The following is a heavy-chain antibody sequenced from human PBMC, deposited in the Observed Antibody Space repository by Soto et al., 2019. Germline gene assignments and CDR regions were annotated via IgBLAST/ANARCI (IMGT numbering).Heavy chain of an antibody. D-gene: IGHD3-10*01. J-gene: IGHJ4*02. Sequence: SETLSLTCTVSGDSISTYYWTWIRQPPGKGLEWIGYIYYSGSTNYNPSLKSRVTISVDTSKNQFSLKLNSMTAADTAVYYCARHNYGSGSTYFDYWGQGTLVNVS. CDR3: ARHNYGSGSTYFDY. CDR1: GDSISTYY. V-gene: IGHV4-59*08. CDR2: IYYSGST.